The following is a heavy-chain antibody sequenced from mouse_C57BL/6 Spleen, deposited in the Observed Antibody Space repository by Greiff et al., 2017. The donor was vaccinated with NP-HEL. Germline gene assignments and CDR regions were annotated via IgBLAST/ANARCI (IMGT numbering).Heavy chain of an antibody. V-gene: IGHV1-80*01. CDR2: IYPGDGDT. Sequence: VKLQESGAELVKPGASVKISCKASGYAFSSYWMNWVKQRPGKGLEWIGQIYPGDGDTNYNGKFKGKATLTADKSSSTAYMQLSSLTSEDSAVYFCARAYYGHAMDYWGQGTSVTVSS. CDR3: ARAYYGHAMDY. D-gene: IGHD1-1*01. J-gene: IGHJ4*01. CDR1: GYAFSSYW.